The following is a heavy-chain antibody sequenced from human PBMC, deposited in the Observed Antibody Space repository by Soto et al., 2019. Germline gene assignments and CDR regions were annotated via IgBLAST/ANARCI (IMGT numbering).Heavy chain of an antibody. Sequence: QVQLQESGPGLVKPSGTLSLTCAVSGVSISSSNWWSWVRQPPGKGLEWIGEIYHSGSTNYNPSLKSRVTISVDKSKNQFSLKLSSVTAADTAVYYCARAPPYYYGSGSYYTRYYYYGMDVWGQGTTVTVSS. V-gene: IGHV4-4*02. CDR2: IYHSGST. J-gene: IGHJ6*02. CDR1: GVSISSSNW. D-gene: IGHD3-10*01. CDR3: ARAPPYYYGSGSYYTRYYYYGMDV.